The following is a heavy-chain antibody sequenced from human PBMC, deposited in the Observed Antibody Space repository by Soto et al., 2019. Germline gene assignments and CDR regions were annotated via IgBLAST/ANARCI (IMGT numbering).Heavy chain of an antibody. D-gene: IGHD1-1*01. Sequence: LSLTCAVSGYSISSGLYWGWIRQPPGKGLEWIGTIYRGGITYYNPSLKSRVTISIDTSKNHFSLRLSSVTATDTAVYFCAIGNPDWFDPWGQGTLVTVSS. V-gene: IGHV4-38-2*01. J-gene: IGHJ5*02. CDR1: GYSISSGLY. CDR3: AIGNPDWFDP. CDR2: IYRGGIT.